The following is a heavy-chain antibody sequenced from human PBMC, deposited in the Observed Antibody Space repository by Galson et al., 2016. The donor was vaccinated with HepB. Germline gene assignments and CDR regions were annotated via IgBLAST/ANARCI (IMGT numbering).Heavy chain of an antibody. CDR3: AREAGGSYYAYWYFDL. Sequence: SLRLSCAASGFTFSSSGMHWVRQAPGKGLEWVALISYDRSKKYYADSVKGQFAMSRDNSKNTLNLQMNSLRVEDTAVYYCAREAGGSYYAYWYFDLWGRGTLVTVSS. V-gene: IGHV3-30*19. J-gene: IGHJ2*01. CDR1: GFTFSSSG. D-gene: IGHD1-26*01. CDR2: ISYDRSKK.